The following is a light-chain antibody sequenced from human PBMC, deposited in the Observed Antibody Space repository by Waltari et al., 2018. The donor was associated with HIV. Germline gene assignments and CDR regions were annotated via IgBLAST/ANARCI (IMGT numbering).Light chain of an antibody. V-gene: IGLV2-14*01. CDR2: DAN. CDR3: SSYTSTSTLL. J-gene: IGLJ3*02. CDR1: SSDLGSSPY. Sequence: QSALTQPASVSGSLGQSITISCIGTSSDLGSSPYVSWYQHHPDKAPTLVIYDANARPSGVPFRFSGSKSGNTASLTISGLQAEDEADYYCSSYTSTSTLLFGGGTKVTVL.